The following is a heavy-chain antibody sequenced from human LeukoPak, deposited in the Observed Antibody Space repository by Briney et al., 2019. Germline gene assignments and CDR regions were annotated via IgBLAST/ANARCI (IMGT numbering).Heavy chain of an antibody. Sequence: GGSLRLSCAASGFTFSSYGMHWVRQAPGKGLEWVSFIRYDGSNEYYADSVRGRFTISRDNSKSTLSLQMNSLRAEDTAIYYCATYRQVLLPFESWGQGTLVTVSS. CDR2: IRYDGSNE. D-gene: IGHD2-8*02. CDR3: ATYRQVLLPFES. V-gene: IGHV3-30*02. J-gene: IGHJ4*02. CDR1: GFTFSSYG.